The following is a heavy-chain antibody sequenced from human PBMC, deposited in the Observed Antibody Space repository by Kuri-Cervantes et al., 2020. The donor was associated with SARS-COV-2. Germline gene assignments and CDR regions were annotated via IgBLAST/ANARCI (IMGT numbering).Heavy chain of an antibody. Sequence: GGSLRLSCAASGFTFSRYWMNWVRQPPGKGLMWVSRINGDGSGIFNVDSVKGRFTISRDNAKNMLYLQMDSLRAEDTAVYYCASQSSFDGFDIWGKGKMDNVSS. V-gene: IGHV3-74*01. CDR3: ASQSSFDGFDI. CDR2: INGDGSGI. CDR1: GFTFSRYW. J-gene: IGHJ3*02. D-gene: IGHD2-15*01.